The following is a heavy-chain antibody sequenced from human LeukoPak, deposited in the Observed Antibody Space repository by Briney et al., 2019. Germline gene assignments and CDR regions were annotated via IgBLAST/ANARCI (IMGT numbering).Heavy chain of an antibody. J-gene: IGHJ4*02. CDR1: GGTFSSYA. D-gene: IGHD3-22*01. CDR3: ARGRQYYYDSSGYYFDY. CDR2: IIPILGIA. Sequence: SVKVSCKASGGTFSSYAISSVRQAPGQGLEWMGRIIPILGIANYAQKFQGRVTITADKSTSTAYMELSSLRSEDTAVYYCARGRQYYYDSSGYYFDYWGQGTLVTVSS. V-gene: IGHV1-69*04.